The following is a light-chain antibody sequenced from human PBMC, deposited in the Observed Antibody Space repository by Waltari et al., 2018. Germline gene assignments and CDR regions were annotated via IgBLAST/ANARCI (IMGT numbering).Light chain of an antibody. CDR3: QQYYSTPYT. J-gene: IGKJ2*01. CDR2: WAS. V-gene: IGKV4-1*01. Sequence: DIVMTQSPDSLAVSLGERAPINCKSSQSVLYSSNNKNYLAWYQQKPGQPPKLLIYWASTRESGVPDRFSGSWSGTDFTLTISSLQAEDVAVYYCQQYYSTPYTFGQGTKLEIK. CDR1: QSVLYSSNNKNY.